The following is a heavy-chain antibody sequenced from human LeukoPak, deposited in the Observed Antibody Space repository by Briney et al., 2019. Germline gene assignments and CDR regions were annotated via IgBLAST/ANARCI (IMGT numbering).Heavy chain of an antibody. CDR2: ISPSSSCI. J-gene: IGHJ4*02. Sequence: PGGSLRPSCAASGFTFSSYSINWVRQAPGKGLEWVSSISPSSSCIYYADSVKGRFTVSRDNAKNSLYLQMNSLRAEDTAVYYCARGCGGNCYLNDYWGQGTLVTVSS. CDR1: GFTFSSYS. D-gene: IGHD2-15*01. V-gene: IGHV3-21*01. CDR3: ARGCGGNCYLNDY.